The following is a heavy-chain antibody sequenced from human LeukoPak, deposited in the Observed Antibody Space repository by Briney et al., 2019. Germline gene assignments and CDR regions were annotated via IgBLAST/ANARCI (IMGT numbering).Heavy chain of an antibody. CDR1: GFTFSSYS. CDR2: ISSSSRSI. Sequence: GGSLRLSCAASGFTFSSYSLNRVRQAPGKGLEWVSYISSSSRSIYYADSVKGRFTISRDNAKNSLYLQMNSLRAEDTAVYYCGSMVREGEDYWGQGTLVTVSS. CDR3: GSMVREGEDY. V-gene: IGHV3-48*04. J-gene: IGHJ4*02. D-gene: IGHD3-10*01.